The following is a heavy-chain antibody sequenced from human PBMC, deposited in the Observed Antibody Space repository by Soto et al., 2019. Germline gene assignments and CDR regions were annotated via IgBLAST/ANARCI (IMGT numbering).Heavy chain of an antibody. V-gene: IGHV3-74*01. J-gene: IGHJ4*02. Sequence: GGSRRLSCAASGFTFSSYWMHWVRQAPGNGLVWVSRINSDGSSTSYADSGTGRFTISRDNAKNTLYLQMNSLRAEDTAVYYCAILNWNDASDFDYWGQGTLVTVSS. CDR2: INSDGSST. CDR1: GFTFSSYW. CDR3: AILNWNDASDFDY. D-gene: IGHD1-1*01.